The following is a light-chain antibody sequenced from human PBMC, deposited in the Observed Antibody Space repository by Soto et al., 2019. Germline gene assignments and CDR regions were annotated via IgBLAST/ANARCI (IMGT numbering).Light chain of an antibody. Sequence: ETLMTQSPATLSVSPGERATLSCRASQSVRTKLAWYQQKPGQAPRLLIYGASSRATGIPARFSGSGSGTEFTLPISSLQSEDSAVYYCQQYNNWPAEITFGQGTRLEIK. CDR2: GAS. J-gene: IGKJ5*01. CDR1: QSVRTK. CDR3: QQYNNWPAEIT. V-gene: IGKV3D-15*01.